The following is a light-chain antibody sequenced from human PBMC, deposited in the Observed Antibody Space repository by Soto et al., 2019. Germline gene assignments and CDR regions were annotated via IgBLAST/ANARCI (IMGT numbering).Light chain of an antibody. V-gene: IGLV1-51*01. J-gene: IGLJ3*02. CDR1: TSNIGHNY. Sequence: QAVVTQPPSVSAAPGQTVTISCSGGTSNIGHNYVSWYQKLPGTAPTLLIYGNDKRPSGIPDRFSGSKSGTSATLAITGLQTGDEADYYCATWDTNLSAVFGGGTKLTVL. CDR3: ATWDTNLSAV. CDR2: GND.